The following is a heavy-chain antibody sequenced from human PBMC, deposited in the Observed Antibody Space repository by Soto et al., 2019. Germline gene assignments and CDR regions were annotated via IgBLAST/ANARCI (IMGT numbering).Heavy chain of an antibody. Sequence: GGSLRLSCAASGFRFSDYSMNWVRQAPGGGLEWVAYISNSSFTIHYADSVKGRFTISRDNSKNTLYLQMNSLRAEDTAVYYCARASVAITIYYYYYGMDVWGQGTTVTVSS. J-gene: IGHJ6*02. CDR1: GFRFSDYS. CDR3: ARASVAITIYYYYYGMDV. V-gene: IGHV3-48*01. D-gene: IGHD2-2*02. CDR2: ISNSSFTI.